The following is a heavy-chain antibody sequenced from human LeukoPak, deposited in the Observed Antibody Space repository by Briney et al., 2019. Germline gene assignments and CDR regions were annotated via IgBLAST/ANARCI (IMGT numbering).Heavy chain of an antibody. CDR1: GFTFSSYH. J-gene: IGHJ4*02. CDR2: ISSSSTYI. D-gene: IGHD6-13*01. V-gene: IGHV3-21*01. CDR3: ARTLGSSSWYYFDY. Sequence: RAGGSLRLSCAASGFTFSSYHMNWVRQAPGKGLEWVSSISSSSTYIYYADSVKGRFTISRDNAKNSLYLQMNSLRAEDTAMYYCARTLGSSSWYYFDYWGQGTLVTVSS.